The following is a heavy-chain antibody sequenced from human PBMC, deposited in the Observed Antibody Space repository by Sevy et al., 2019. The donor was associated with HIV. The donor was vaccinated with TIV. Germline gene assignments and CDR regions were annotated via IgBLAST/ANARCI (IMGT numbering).Heavy chain of an antibody. J-gene: IGHJ4*02. V-gene: IGHV3-23*01. D-gene: IGHD4-17*01. CDR3: AKAPALRLHDYGYYLTGFDY. CDR2: ISGSGGST. Sequence: GGSLRLSCAASGFTFSSYAMSWVRQAPGKGLEWVSAISGSGGSTYYADSVKGRFTISRDNSKNTLYLQMNSLRAEDTAVYYCAKAPALRLHDYGYYLTGFDYWGQGTLVTVSS. CDR1: GFTFSSYA.